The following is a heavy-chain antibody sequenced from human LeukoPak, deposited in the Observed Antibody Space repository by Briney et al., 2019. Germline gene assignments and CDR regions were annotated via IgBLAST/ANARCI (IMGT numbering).Heavy chain of an antibody. CDR2: IYYSGST. J-gene: IGHJ3*02. Sequence: PSETLSLTCTVSGGSISSYYWSWIRQPPGKGLEWIGHIYYSGSTNCNPSLKSRVTISEDTSKNQFSLKLSSVAAADTAVYYCARQEYYYDSSGPWGDAFDIWGQGTMVTVSS. D-gene: IGHD3-22*01. CDR1: GGSISSYY. CDR3: ARQEYYYDSSGPWGDAFDI. V-gene: IGHV4-59*08.